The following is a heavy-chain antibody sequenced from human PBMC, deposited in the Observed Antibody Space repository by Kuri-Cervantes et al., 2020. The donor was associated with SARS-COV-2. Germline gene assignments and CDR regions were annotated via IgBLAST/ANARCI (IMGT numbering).Heavy chain of an antibody. CDR2: ISTYNGNT. J-gene: IGHJ4*02. Sequence: ASVKVSCKASGYTFTTYGISWVRQAPGQGLEWMGWISTYNGNTNYAQILQGRVTMTTDTSTSTAYMELRSLRSEDTAVYYCARTTRDFWSGYYPLDYWGQGTLVTVSS. V-gene: IGHV1-18*01. CDR3: ARTTRDFWSGYYPLDY. D-gene: IGHD3-3*01. CDR1: GYTFTTYG.